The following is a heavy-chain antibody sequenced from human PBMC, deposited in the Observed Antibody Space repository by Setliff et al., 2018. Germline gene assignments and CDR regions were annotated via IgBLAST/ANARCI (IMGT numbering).Heavy chain of an antibody. J-gene: IGHJ3*01. V-gene: IGHV4-4*07. CDR3: AREVGDVIISSDAFDF. D-gene: IGHD3-10*01. CDR1: GGSISSYY. CDR2: IYIGGSA. Sequence: SETLSLTCTVSGGSISSYYWSWIRQPAGKGLEWIGHIYIGGSANYNPSLKSRVTILVDTSKNQFSLELTSVTAADTAVYYCAREVGDVIISSDAFDFWGQGTMVTVSS.